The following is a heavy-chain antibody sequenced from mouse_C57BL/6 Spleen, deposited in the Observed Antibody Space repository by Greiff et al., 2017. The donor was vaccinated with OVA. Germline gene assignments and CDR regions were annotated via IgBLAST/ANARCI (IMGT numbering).Heavy chain of an antibody. CDR2: IYPGDGDT. CDR1: GYAFSSSW. D-gene: IGHD1-1*01. CDR3: AKITTGGNYFDY. Sequence: QVQLQQSGPELVKPGASVKISCKASGYAFSSSWMNWVKQRPGKGLEWIGRIYPGDGDTNYNGKFKGKATMTADKSSSTAYLQLSSLTSEDSAVYFCAKITTGGNYFDYWGQGITLTVSS. J-gene: IGHJ2*01. V-gene: IGHV1-82*01.